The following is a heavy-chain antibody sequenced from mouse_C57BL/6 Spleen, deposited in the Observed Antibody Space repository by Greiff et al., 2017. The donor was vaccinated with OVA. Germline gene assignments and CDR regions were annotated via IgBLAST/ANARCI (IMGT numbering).Heavy chain of an antibody. Sequence: EVKLMESGEGLVKPGGSLKLSCAASGFTFSSYAMSWVRQTPEKRLEWVAYISSGGDYIYYADTVKGRFTISRDNARNTLYLQMSSLKSEDTAMYYCTTNWDAGFAYWGQGTLVTVSA. CDR1: GFTFSSYA. J-gene: IGHJ3*01. D-gene: IGHD4-1*01. CDR2: ISSGGDYI. V-gene: IGHV5-9-1*02. CDR3: TTNWDAGFAY.